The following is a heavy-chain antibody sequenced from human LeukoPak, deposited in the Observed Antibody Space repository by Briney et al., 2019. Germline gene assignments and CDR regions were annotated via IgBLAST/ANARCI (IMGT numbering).Heavy chain of an antibody. CDR3: AKDLRSEVGATTLDY. D-gene: IGHD1-26*01. CDR2: IYSGGST. Sequence: GGSLRLSCAASEFSVGSNYMTWVRQAPGKGLEWVSLIYSGGSTYYADSVKGRFTISRDNSKNTLYLQMNSLRAEDTAVYYCAKDLRSEVGATTLDYWGQGTLVTVSS. J-gene: IGHJ4*02. V-gene: IGHV3-66*01. CDR1: EFSVGSNY.